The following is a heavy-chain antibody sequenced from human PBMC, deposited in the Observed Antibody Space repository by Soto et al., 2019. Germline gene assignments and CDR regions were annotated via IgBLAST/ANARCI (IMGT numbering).Heavy chain of an antibody. V-gene: IGHV4-61*01. Sequence: LSLTCTVSGGSVGSGHYYWSWIRQPPGKGLEWIAYIYYSGTTNYNPSLKSRVAISLDTSKNQVSLKLTSVTAADTATYYCARDVVRGVADNWFDPWGAGVAVTVS. D-gene: IGHD3-10*01. CDR2: IYYSGTT. CDR1: GGSVGSGHYY. J-gene: IGHJ5*02. CDR3: ARDVVRGVADNWFDP.